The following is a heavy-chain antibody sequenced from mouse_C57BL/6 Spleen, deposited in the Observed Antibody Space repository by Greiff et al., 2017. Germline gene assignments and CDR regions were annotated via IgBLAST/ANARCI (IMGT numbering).Heavy chain of an antibody. Sequence: QVQLQQSGAELAKPGASVKISCKASGYAFSSYWMNWVQQRPGQGLEWIGQIYPGDGDTKYNGKFKGKATLTADKSSSTAYMQFSSLTSEDSAVYSCERLPSYGESYAMDYWGQGTSLTVSS. D-gene: IGHD1-2*01. V-gene: IGHV1-80*01. CDR2: IYPGDGDT. CDR3: ERLPSYGESYAMDY. CDR1: GYAFSSYW. J-gene: IGHJ4*01.